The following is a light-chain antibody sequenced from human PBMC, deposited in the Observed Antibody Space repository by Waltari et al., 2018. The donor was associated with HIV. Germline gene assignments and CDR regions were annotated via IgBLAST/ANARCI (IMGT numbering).Light chain of an antibody. CDR2: QDS. J-gene: IGLJ3*02. V-gene: IGLV3-1*01. CDR3: QAWDSNTWV. Sequence: SYELTQPPSVSVSPGQTASITCSGDKLGDQYACWYHQKPGQSPVLVIYQDSKRPSGIPERFSGSNSGNTATLTISGTQAMDEADYYCQAWDSNTWVFGGGTKLTVL. CDR1: KLGDQY.